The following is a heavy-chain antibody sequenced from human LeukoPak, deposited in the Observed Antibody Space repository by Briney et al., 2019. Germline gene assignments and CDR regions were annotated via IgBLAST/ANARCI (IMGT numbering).Heavy chain of an antibody. CDR2: INHSGST. V-gene: IGHV4-34*01. CDR3: ARVQGFLQWLLYYFDY. Sequence: PSETLSLTCAVYGGSFSGYYWSWIRQPPGKGLEWIGEINHSGSTNYNPSLKSRVTISVDTSKNQFSLKLSSVTAADTAVCYCARVQGFLQWLLYYFDYWGQGTLVTVSS. D-gene: IGHD3-3*01. CDR1: GGSFSGYY. J-gene: IGHJ4*02.